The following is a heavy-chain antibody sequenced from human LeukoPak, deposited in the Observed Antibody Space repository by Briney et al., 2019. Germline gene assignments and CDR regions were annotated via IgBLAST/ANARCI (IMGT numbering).Heavy chain of an antibody. Sequence: GASVKVSCKASGYTFTSYGISWVRQAPGQGLEWMGWISTDSGKTNYARGLQGRVTMTIDTSTRTAYMELRSLRSDDTAVYFCARDKDHAFDIWGQGTMVTVPS. CDR3: ARDKDHAFDI. V-gene: IGHV1-18*01. J-gene: IGHJ3*02. CDR1: GYTFTSYG. CDR2: ISTDSGKT.